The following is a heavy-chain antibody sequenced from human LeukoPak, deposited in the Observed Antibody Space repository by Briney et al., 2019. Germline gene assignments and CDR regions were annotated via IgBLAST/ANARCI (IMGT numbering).Heavy chain of an antibody. CDR1: GDSVSSNSAA. D-gene: IGHD6-19*01. J-gene: IGHJ4*02. Sequence: SQTLSLTCAISGDSVSSNSAAWNWIRQTPSRGLEWLGRTYYRSKWYNDYAVSIRSRITINPDTSKDQFSLQLNSVTPEDTAVYYCARDAGSGWSSFDYWGQGTLVTVSS. CDR3: ARDAGSGWSSFDY. V-gene: IGHV6-1*01. CDR2: TYYRSKWYN.